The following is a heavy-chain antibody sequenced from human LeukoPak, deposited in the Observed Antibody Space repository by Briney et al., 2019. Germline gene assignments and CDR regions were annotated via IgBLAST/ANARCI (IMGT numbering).Heavy chain of an antibody. CDR2: IYYSGST. CDR3: ARDQDWFDP. J-gene: IGHJ5*02. V-gene: IGHV4-59*01. Sequence: KTSETLSLTCTVSGGSISSYYWSWIRQPPGKGLKWIGYIYYSGSTNYNPSLKNRVTISVDTSKNQFSLKLSSVTAADTAVYYCARDQDWFDPWGQGTLVTVSP. CDR1: GGSISSYY.